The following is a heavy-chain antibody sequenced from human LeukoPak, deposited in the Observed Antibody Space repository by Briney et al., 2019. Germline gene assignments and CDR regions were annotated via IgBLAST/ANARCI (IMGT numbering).Heavy chain of an antibody. Sequence: SETLFLTCTVSGGSMNTYYWTWIRQPAGKGLQWIGYIYPSSFTNYNPSLESRVTMSVDTSKNQFSLKLTSVTAADTAVYYCARHLTYYYDSSGSWTGAFDIWGQGTMVTVSS. D-gene: IGHD3-22*01. CDR3: ARHLTYYYDSSGSWTGAFDI. V-gene: IGHV4-59*08. CDR1: GGSMNTYY. CDR2: IYPSSFT. J-gene: IGHJ3*02.